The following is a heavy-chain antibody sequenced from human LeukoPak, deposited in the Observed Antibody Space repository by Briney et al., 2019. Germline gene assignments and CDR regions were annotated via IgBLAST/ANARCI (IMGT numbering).Heavy chain of an antibody. Sequence: GGSLRLSCAASGFTLSSYAMTWVRQAPGKGLEWVSSISSSSSYIYYADSVKGRFTISRDNAKNSLYLQMNSLRAEDTAVYYCARVLWFGELFPLDYWGQGTLVTVSS. J-gene: IGHJ4*02. D-gene: IGHD3-10*01. CDR2: ISSSSSYI. CDR3: ARVLWFGELFPLDY. CDR1: GFTLSSYA. V-gene: IGHV3-21*01.